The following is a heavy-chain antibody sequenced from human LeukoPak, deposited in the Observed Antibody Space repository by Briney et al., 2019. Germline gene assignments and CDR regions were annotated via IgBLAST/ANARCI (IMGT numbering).Heavy chain of an antibody. D-gene: IGHD6-13*01. J-gene: IGHJ4*02. CDR3: ARERRKQPQDY. Sequence: ASVKVSCKASGYTFTSYGISWVRQAPGQGLEWMGWISAYNGNTNXAQKXXGRVTMTTDTSTSTAYMELRSLRSDDTAVYYCARERRKQPQDYWGQGTLVTVSS. CDR2: ISAYNGNT. CDR1: GYTFTSYG. V-gene: IGHV1-18*01.